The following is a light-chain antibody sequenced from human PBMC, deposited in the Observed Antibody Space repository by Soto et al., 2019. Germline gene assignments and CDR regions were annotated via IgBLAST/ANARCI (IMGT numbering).Light chain of an antibody. V-gene: IGLV2-8*01. CDR1: SSDVGGYNY. CDR3: SSYAGSNNLG. CDR2: EVS. Sequence: QSALTQPASVSGSPGQSITISCTGTSSDVGGYNYVSWYQQHPGKAPKLMIYEVSNRPSGVPDRFSGSKSGNTASLTVSGLQAEDEADYYCSSYAGSNNLGFGGGTKVTVL. J-gene: IGLJ3*02.